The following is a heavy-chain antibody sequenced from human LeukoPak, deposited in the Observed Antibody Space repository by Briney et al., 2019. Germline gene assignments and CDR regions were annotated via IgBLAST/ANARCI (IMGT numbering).Heavy chain of an antibody. J-gene: IGHJ4*02. CDR1: GFTFSNAW. Sequence: PGGSLRLSCAASGFTFSNAWMSWVRQAPGKGLEWVGRIKSKADGGTIDYAAPVKGRFIISRDDSKNTLYLQMNSLKTEDTAVYYCTTLDAGMIGVEYWGQGTLVTVSS. V-gene: IGHV3-15*01. CDR3: TTLDAGMIGVEY. D-gene: IGHD5-18*01. CDR2: IKSKADGGTI.